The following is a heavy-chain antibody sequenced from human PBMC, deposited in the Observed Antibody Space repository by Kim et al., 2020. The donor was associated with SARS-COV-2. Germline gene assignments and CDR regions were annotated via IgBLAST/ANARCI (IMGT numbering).Heavy chain of an antibody. Sequence: SETLSLTCTVSGASISGYHWSWIRQSPEKPLEWIGKIYGSGSTSYNPSLKSRDTITVDTSKNQFSLKLDSVTAADTAVYYCARRGYFDSWGQGTLVTVSS. CDR1: GASISGYH. CDR2: IYGSGST. V-gene: IGHV4-59*08. J-gene: IGHJ4*02. CDR3: ARRGYFDS.